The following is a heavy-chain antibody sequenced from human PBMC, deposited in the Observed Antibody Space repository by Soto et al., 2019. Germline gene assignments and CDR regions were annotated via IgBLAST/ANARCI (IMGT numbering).Heavy chain of an antibody. CDR1: GGSLSGYY. J-gene: IGHJ4*02. D-gene: IGHD3-22*01. V-gene: IGHV4-34*01. Sequence: QVQLQQWGAGLLKPSETLSLNCAVTGGSLSGYYWSWIRQPPGKGLEWIGEVKDGGHTNYSPSRRRQVDKLSGSSDDQFSLRLNSVSAGDTGVYCCARGQEGVVTTHWDQGSLVTVTS. CDR3: ARGQEGVVTTH. CDR2: VKDGGHT.